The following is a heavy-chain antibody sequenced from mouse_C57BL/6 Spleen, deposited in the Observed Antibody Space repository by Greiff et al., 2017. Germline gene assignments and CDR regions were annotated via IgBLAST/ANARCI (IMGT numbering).Heavy chain of an antibody. V-gene: IGHV6-3*01. CDR2: IRLKSDNYAT. CDR1: GFTFSNYW. J-gene: IGHJ4*01. CDR3: TGYDGYLYAMDY. D-gene: IGHD2-3*01. Sequence: EVQLQESGGGLVQPGGSMKLSCVASGFTFSNYWMNWVRQSPEKGLEWVAQIRLKSDNYATHYAESVKGRFTISRDDSKSSVYLQMNNLRAEDTGIYYCTGYDGYLYAMDYWGQGTSVTVSS.